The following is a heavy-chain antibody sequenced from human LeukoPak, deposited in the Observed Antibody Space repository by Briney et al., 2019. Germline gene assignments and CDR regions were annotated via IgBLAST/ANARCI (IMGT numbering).Heavy chain of an antibody. D-gene: IGHD2-15*01. Sequence: GRSLRLSCAASGFTFSSYSMNWVRQAPGKGLEWVSSISSSSSYIYYADSVKGRFTISRDNAKNSLYLQMNSLRAEDTAVYYCVRGGAAGTNYYYYYMDVWGKGTTVTVSS. J-gene: IGHJ6*03. CDR3: VRGGAAGTNYYYYYMDV. CDR2: ISSSSSYI. CDR1: GFTFSSYS. V-gene: IGHV3-21*01.